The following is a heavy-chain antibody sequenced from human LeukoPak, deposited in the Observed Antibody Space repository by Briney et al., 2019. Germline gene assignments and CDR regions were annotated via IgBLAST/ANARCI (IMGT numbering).Heavy chain of an antibody. V-gene: IGHV1-3*01. CDR1: GYTFTSYD. J-gene: IGHJ4*02. CDR3: ARLSIQLWPGFDY. CDR2: INAGNGNT. Sequence: ASVKVSCKASGYTFTSYDITWVRQAPGQGLEWMGWINAGNGNTKYSQKFQGRVTITRDTSASTAYMELSSLRSEDTAVYYCARLSIQLWPGFDYWGQGTLVTVSS. D-gene: IGHD5-18*01.